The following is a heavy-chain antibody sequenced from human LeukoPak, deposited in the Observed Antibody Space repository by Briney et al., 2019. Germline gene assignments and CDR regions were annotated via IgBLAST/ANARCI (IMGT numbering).Heavy chain of an antibody. D-gene: IGHD6-19*01. CDR3: ARHTQRLVISPFDY. V-gene: IGHV4-38-2*02. J-gene: IGHJ4*02. CDR1: GYSISSGYY. Sequence: SETLSLTCTVSGYSISSGYYWGWIRQPPGKGLEWIGSIYHSGSTYYNPSLKRRVTISVDTSKNQFSLKLSSVTAADTAVYYCARHTQRLVISPFDYWGQGTLVTVSS. CDR2: IYHSGST.